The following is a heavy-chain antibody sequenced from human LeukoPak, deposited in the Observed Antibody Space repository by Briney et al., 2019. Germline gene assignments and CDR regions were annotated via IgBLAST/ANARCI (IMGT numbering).Heavy chain of an antibody. V-gene: IGHV4-39*07. D-gene: IGHD3-9*01. Sequence: SETLSLTCTVSGGSISSSSYYWGWIRQPPGKGLEWIGEINHSGSTNYNPSLKSRVTMSVDTSKNQFSLKLSSVTAADTAVYYCARERVKGDILTGYTPLTYYYYYYMDVWGKGTTVTISS. CDR1: GGSISSSSYY. CDR2: INHSGST. J-gene: IGHJ6*03. CDR3: ARERVKGDILTGYTPLTYYYYYYMDV.